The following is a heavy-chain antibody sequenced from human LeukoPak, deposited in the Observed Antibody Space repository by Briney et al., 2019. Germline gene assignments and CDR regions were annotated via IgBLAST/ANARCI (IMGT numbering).Heavy chain of an antibody. CDR1: GFTFSSYA. J-gene: IGHJ4*02. CDR3: AKQTVVVVADSYYFDY. CDR2: ISGSGGST. V-gene: IGHV3-23*01. D-gene: IGHD2-15*01. Sequence: GGSLRLSCAASGFTFSSYAMSWVRQAPGKGLEWVSAISGSGGSTYYADSVKGRFTISRDNSKNTLYLQMNSLRAEDTAVYYRAKQTVVVVADSYYFDYWGQGTLVTVSS.